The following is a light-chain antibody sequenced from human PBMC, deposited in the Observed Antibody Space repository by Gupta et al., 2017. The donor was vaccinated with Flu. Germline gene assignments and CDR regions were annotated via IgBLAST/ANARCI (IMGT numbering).Light chain of an antibody. CDR2: DVT. CDR3: CSYATTYTWV. J-gene: IGLJ3*02. Sequence: TFSEFGAYNYVSWYQQHPGKAPKLMMSDVTKRPSGVPERFSGSKSGNTASLTISGLQAVDEADYYCCSYATTYTWVFGGGTKLTVL. V-gene: IGLV2-11*03. CDR1: FSEFGAYNY.